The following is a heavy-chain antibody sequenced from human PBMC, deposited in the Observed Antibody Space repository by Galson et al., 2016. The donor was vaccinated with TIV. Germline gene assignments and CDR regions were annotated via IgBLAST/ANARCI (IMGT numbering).Heavy chain of an antibody. CDR1: GFTFSGYS. Sequence: SLRLSCAASGFTFSGYSMDWVRQAPGKGLEWVASISGTGHFRYYKDSVKGRFTISRDNAKDSLYLQMNNLRAEDTAVYYCARRGNYLGSGSFDSWGQGTLVTVSS. V-gene: IGHV3-21*01. J-gene: IGHJ4*02. CDR2: ISGTGHFR. D-gene: IGHD3-10*01. CDR3: ARRGNYLGSGSFDS.